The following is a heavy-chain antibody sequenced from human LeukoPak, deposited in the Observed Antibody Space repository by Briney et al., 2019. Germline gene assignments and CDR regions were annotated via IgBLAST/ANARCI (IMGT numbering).Heavy chain of an antibody. CDR2: ISYDGSNK. V-gene: IGHV3-30*03. D-gene: IGHD6-13*01. CDR3: ATGGSSWTPFDY. Sequence: GGFLRLSCAASGFTFSSYGMHWVRQAPGKGLEWVAVISYDGSNKYYADSVKGRFTISRDNSKNTLYLQMNSLRAEDTAVYYCATGGSSWTPFDYWGQGTLVTVSS. J-gene: IGHJ4*02. CDR1: GFTFSSYG.